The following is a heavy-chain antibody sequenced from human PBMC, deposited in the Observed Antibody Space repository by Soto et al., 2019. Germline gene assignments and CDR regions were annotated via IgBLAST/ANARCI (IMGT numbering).Heavy chain of an antibody. CDR3: ARGPPGSSSWYWYFDL. CDR1: GGTFSSYA. V-gene: IGHV1-69*01. J-gene: IGHJ2*01. CDR2: IIPIFGTA. Sequence: QVQLVQSGAEVKKPGSSVKVSCKASGGTFSSYAISWVRQAPGQGLEWMGGIIPIFGTANYAQKFQGRVIITAYESTSTAYVELSSLRSEDTSVYYCARGPPGSSSWYWYFDLWGRGTLVSVSS. D-gene: IGHD6-13*01.